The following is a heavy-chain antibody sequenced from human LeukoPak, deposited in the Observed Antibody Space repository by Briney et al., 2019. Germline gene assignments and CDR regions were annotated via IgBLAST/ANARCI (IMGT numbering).Heavy chain of an antibody. CDR1: GFSFSSYN. CDR3: AKDSGGGDCAFDS. V-gene: IGHV3-30*02. D-gene: IGHD2-21*02. CDR2: IWNHGNDQ. J-gene: IGHJ4*01. Sequence: GSLRLSCAASGFSFSSYNMHWVRQAPGKGLEWVGFIWNHGNDQDYADSVKGRFTISRDNSKNTLYLQMNSLRAEDTAVYYCAKDSGGGDCAFDSWGHGALVTVSS.